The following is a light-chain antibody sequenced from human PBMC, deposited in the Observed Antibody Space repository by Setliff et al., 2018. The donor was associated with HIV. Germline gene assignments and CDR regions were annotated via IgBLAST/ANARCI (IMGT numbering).Light chain of an antibody. CDR3: QAWDSSTPWV. CDR2: QDS. J-gene: IGLJ3*02. Sequence: SYELTQPPSVSVSPGQTASITCSGDEMGNKYACWYQQKPGQSPVPVIYQDSKRPSGIPERFSGSNSGNIATLTISGTQPVDEADYYCQAWDSSTPWVFGGGTKVTVL. V-gene: IGLV3-1*01. CDR1: EMGNKY.